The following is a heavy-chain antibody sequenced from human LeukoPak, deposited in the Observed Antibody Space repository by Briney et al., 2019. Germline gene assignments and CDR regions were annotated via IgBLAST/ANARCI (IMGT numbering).Heavy chain of an antibody. CDR2: ISSSSSYI. CDR1: GFTFSSYS. D-gene: IGHD6-13*01. CDR3: ARDTTWGSGSSSSSWYYYYYMDV. Sequence: PGGSLRLSCAASGFTFSSYSMNWVRQAPGKGLEWVSSISSSSSYIYYADSVKGRFTISRDNAKNSLYLQMNSLRAEDTAVYYCARDTTWGSGSSSSSWYYYYYMDVWGKGTTVTISS. V-gene: IGHV3-21*01. J-gene: IGHJ6*03.